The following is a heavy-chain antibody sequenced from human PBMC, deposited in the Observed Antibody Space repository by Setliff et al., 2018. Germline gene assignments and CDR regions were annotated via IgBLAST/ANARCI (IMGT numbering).Heavy chain of an antibody. D-gene: IGHD3-22*01. CDR2: IKEDGSEK. CDR1: RFTFSNYW. J-gene: IGHJ3*01. Sequence: GGSLRLSCAASRFTFSNYWMSWVRQAPGKGLEWVANIKEDGSEKYHVDSVKGRFTISRDNAKNSLDLQMNSLRGEDTAVYYCVRDRWKVIVNRGDDAFDLWGQGAMVTVSS. V-gene: IGHV3-7*01. CDR3: VRDRWKVIVNRGDDAFDL.